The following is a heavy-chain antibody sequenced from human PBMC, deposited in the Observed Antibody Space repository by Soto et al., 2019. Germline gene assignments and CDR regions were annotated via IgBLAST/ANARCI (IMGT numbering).Heavy chain of an antibody. J-gene: IGHJ4*02. V-gene: IGHV3-30-3*01. CDR3: ARDLRGLRLY. CDR1: GFTFSSYA. CDR2: ISYDGSKK. Sequence: QVQLVESGGGVVQPGRSLRLSCAASGFTFSSYAMHWVRQAPGKGLEWVAVISYDGSKKYYADSVKGRFTISRDSSKNTLYLQMNSLRAEDTAVYYCARDLRGLRLYWGQGTLVTVSS. D-gene: IGHD3-16*01.